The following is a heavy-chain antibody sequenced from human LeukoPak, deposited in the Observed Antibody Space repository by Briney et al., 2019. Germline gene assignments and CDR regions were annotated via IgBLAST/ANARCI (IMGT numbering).Heavy chain of an antibody. CDR1: GFTFEDST. CDR3: VKDISYESSGSVFDY. J-gene: IGHJ4*02. Sequence: GGSLRLSCAASGFTFEDSTMHWVRQAPGKTLEWLSLISWDGTPYYTDSVKGRFTISRDNSKNSLYLQMDTLRSEDTAFYYCVKDISYESSGSVFDYWGQGTLVTVSS. V-gene: IGHV3-43*01. CDR2: ISWDGTP. D-gene: IGHD3-22*01.